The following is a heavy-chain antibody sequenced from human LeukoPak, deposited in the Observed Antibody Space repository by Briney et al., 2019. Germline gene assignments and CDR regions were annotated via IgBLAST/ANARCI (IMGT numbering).Heavy chain of an antibody. J-gene: IGHJ4*02. Sequence: GGSLRLSCAASGFTFSSYSMNWVRQAPGKGLEWVSSISSSSSYIYYADSLKGRFTISRDNAKNSLYLQMNTLRAEDTAVYYWARLVGATGIVDYWGQGTLVTVSS. CDR1: GFTFSSYS. V-gene: IGHV3-21*01. D-gene: IGHD1-26*01. CDR3: ARLVGATGIVDY. CDR2: ISSSSSYI.